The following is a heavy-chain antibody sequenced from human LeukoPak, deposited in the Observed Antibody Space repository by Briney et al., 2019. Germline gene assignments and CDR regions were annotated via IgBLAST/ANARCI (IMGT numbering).Heavy chain of an antibody. D-gene: IGHD6-19*01. J-gene: IGHJ4*02. CDR3: TRKQTLAVAGTDY. Sequence: GGSLRLSCAASGFTFGNAWMSWVRQAPGKGLEWVGRIKSKTDGGTTDYAAPVKGRFTISRDDSKNTLYLQMNSLKTEDTAVYYCTRKQTLAVAGTDYWGQGTLVTVSS. CDR2: IKSKTDGGTT. V-gene: IGHV3-15*01. CDR1: GFTFGNAW.